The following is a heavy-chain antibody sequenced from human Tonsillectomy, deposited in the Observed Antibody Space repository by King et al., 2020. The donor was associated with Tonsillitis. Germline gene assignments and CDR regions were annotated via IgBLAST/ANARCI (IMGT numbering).Heavy chain of an antibody. D-gene: IGHD2-21*01. CDR2: IYWDDEK. CDR1: GFSLSTDEVG. Sequence: TLKESGPTLVKPTQTLTLTCTFSGFSLSTDEVGVGWIRQSPGKAPEWLALIYWDDEKRYSPSLKNRLTVTRDTSKNQVVLKMTNMDPVDTATYYCAHSQRLPVIRYWYFDLWGRGTLVTVSS. V-gene: IGHV2-5*02. CDR3: AHSQRLPVIRYWYFDL. J-gene: IGHJ2*01.